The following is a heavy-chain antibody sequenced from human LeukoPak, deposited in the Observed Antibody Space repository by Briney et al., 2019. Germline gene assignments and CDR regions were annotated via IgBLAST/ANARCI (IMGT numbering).Heavy chain of an antibody. V-gene: IGHV4-59*08. D-gene: IGHD2-2*01. CDR2: IFYSGGS. CDR1: GGSISSYY. J-gene: IGHJ3*02. CDR3: ARPGSTFDI. Sequence: SGTLSLTCTVSGGSISSYYWTWIRQPPGKGLEWIGYIFYSGGSNYNPSLKSRVTISVDTSKNHFSLKLSSVTAADTAVYYCARPGSTFDIWDQGTMVTVSS.